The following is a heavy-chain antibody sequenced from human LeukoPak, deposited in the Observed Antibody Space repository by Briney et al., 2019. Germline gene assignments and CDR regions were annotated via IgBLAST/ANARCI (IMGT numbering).Heavy chain of an antibody. D-gene: IGHD5-18*01. J-gene: IGHJ4*02. CDR1: GYTFTGYY. Sequence: ASVKVSCKASGYTFTGYYMHWVRQAPGQGLEWMGWINPNSGGTNYAQKFQGRVAMTRDTSISTAYMELSRLRSDDTAVYYCACGIQLWDPLDYWGQGTLVTVSS. CDR3: ACGIQLWDPLDY. V-gene: IGHV1-2*02. CDR2: INPNSGGT.